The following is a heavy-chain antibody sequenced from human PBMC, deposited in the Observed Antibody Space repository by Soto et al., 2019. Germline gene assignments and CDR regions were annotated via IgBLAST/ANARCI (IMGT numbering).Heavy chain of an antibody. V-gene: IGHV1-18*01. CDR3: ARASGGGVGTTSY. CDR2: ISAYNGNT. J-gene: IGHJ4*02. CDR1: GYIFSNFG. D-gene: IGHD1-26*01. Sequence: QVQLVQSGAEVKKPGASAKVSCKASGYIFSNFGISWMRQVPGQGLEWMGWISAYNGNTNYAQKFQGRGTLTTDTSTNTAYMELRSLRSDDTAVYYCARASGGGVGTTSYWGQGTLVTVSS.